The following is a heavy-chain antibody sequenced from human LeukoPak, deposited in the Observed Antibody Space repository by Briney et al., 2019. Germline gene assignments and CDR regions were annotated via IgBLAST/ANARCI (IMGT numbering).Heavy chain of an antibody. V-gene: IGHV1-69*13. CDR3: ARRVSYDSSGYYQYYFDY. CDR2: IIPIFGTA. Sequence: SVKVSCKASGGTFSSYAISWVRQAPGQGLEWMGGIIPIFGTANYAQKFQGRVTITADESTSTAYMELSSLRSEDTAVYYCARRVSYDSSGYYQYYFDYWGQGTLVTVSS. CDR1: GGTFSSYA. J-gene: IGHJ4*02. D-gene: IGHD3-22*01.